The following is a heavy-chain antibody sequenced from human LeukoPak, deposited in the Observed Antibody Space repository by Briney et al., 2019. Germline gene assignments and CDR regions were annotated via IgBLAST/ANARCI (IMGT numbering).Heavy chain of an antibody. CDR2: ILISGST. J-gene: IGHJ3*02. D-gene: IGHD2-8*01. Sequence: SESLSVTCTLSGDSIGGYYWTWMSETPGKGVERIGHILISGSTNYTPSLQRRITLSVDPSKNQFSLKLNSVSAADTAVYYCARRKRFRGYCSNGGCYRYALDIWGQGTMVTVSS. CDR1: GDSIGGYY. CDR3: ARRKRFRGYCSNGGCYRYALDI. V-gene: IGHV4-4*09.